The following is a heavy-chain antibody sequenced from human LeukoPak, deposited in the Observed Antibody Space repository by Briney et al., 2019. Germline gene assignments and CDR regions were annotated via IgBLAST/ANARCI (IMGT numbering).Heavy chain of an antibody. CDR2: ISSSSSAI. CDR3: ARPRVSYCSGGSCYSYYYYGMDV. Sequence: PGGSLRLSCAASGFTFSSYTMNWVRQAPGKGLEWVSYISSSSSAIYYADSVKGRFTISRDNAKNSLYLQMNSQRAEGTAVYYCARPRVSYCSGGSCYSYYYYGMDVWGQGTMVTVSS. CDR1: GFTFSSYT. J-gene: IGHJ6*02. V-gene: IGHV3-48*01. D-gene: IGHD2-15*01.